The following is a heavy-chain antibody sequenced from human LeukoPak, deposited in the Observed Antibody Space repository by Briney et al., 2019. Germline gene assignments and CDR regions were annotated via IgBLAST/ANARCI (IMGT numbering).Heavy chain of an antibody. CDR3: AKEMIDYGDYFGFKLDY. CDR2: ISDSGGIT. J-gene: IGHJ4*02. V-gene: IGHV3-23*01. Sequence: GGSLRLSCAASGFTFSTFSMSWVRQASGKGLEWVSTISDSGGITDYADSVKGRFTISRDNSKNTLYLQLNSLRAEDTAVYYCAKEMIDYGDYFGFKLDYWGQGTLVTVSS. D-gene: IGHD4-17*01. CDR1: GFTFSTFS.